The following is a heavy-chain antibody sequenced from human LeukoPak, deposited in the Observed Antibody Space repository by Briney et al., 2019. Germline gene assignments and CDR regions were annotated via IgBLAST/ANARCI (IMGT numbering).Heavy chain of an antibody. CDR1: GFTFSSYG. CDR2: IRYDGSNK. CDR3: AKETPPTYYDSSGFDY. V-gene: IGHV3-30*02. J-gene: IGHJ4*02. D-gene: IGHD3-22*01. Sequence: GGSLRLSCAASGFTFSSYGMHWVRQAPGKGLEWVAFIRYDGSNKYYADSVKGRFTISRDNSKNTLYLQMNSLRAEDTAVYYCAKETPPTYYDSSGFDYWGQGTLVTVSS.